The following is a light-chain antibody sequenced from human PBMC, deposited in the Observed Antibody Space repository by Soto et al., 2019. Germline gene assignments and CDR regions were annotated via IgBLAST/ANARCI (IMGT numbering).Light chain of an antibody. V-gene: IGKV1-39*01. Sequence: DIQMTQSPSSLSASVGDRVTITCRASQSISSYLNWYQQKPGKAPKLLIYAASSLQSGVPSRFSGSGSGTDFTLTISSLQPEDFATYYCQQYNSYSTLGQGTKVDIK. CDR1: QSISSY. CDR2: AAS. J-gene: IGKJ1*01. CDR3: QQYNSYST.